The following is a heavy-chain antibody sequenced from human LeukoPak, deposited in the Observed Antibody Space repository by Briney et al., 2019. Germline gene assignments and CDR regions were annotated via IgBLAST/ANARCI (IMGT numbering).Heavy chain of an antibody. CDR1: GGSISSSSYY. J-gene: IGHJ4*02. D-gene: IGHD6-13*01. CDR2: IYYSGST. CDR3: ASRFPKHHTAAGQVDY. Sequence: PSETLSLTCTVSGGSISSSSYYWGWIRQPPGKGLEWIGSIYYSGSTYYNPSLKSRVTISVDTSKNQFSLKLSSVTAADTAVYYCASRFPKHHTAAGQVDYWGQGTLVTVSS. V-gene: IGHV4-39*01.